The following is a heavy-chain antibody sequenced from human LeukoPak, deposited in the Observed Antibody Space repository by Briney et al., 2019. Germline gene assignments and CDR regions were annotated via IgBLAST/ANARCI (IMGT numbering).Heavy chain of an antibody. Sequence: LSGGSLRLSCAASGFIFSNYAMSWVRQAPGKGLEWVSYYADSVKGRFTISRDNSKNTLYLQKNSLRAEDTAVYYCANGMTATPLSNYWGQGTLVTVSS. J-gene: IGHJ4*02. V-gene: IGHV3-23*01. CDR3: ANGMTATPLSNY. CDR1: GFIFSNYA. D-gene: IGHD2-21*02.